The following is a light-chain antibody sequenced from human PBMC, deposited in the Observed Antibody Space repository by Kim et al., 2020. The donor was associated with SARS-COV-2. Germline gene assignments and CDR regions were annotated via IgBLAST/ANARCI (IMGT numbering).Light chain of an antibody. J-gene: IGLJ2*01. V-gene: IGLV3-21*04. CDR2: YDD. Sequence: VSVVPGKTARITCGGNNIESRTVHWYQQKPGQAPVLVIYYDDDRPSGIPERFSGSTSGNTATLTISRVEAGDEADYYCQVWDSSSDHPFGGGTQLTVL. CDR3: QVWDSSSDHP. CDR1: NIESRT.